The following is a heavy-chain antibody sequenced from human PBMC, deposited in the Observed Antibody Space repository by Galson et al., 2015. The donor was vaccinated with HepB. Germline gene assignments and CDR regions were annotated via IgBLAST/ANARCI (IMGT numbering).Heavy chain of an antibody. Sequence: SLRLSCAASGFTFNDYTMHWVRQAPGKGLEWVSLISWDGGSTYYADSVKGRFTISRDNSKNSLYLQMNSLRTEDTALYYCAKGYCSGGSCSQGDYWGQGTLVTVSS. D-gene: IGHD2-15*01. V-gene: IGHV3-43*01. CDR1: GFTFNDYT. CDR3: AKGYCSGGSCSQGDY. J-gene: IGHJ4*02. CDR2: ISWDGGST.